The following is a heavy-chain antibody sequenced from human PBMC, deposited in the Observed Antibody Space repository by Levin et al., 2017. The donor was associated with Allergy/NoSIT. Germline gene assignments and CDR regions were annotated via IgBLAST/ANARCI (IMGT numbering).Heavy chain of an antibody. J-gene: IGHJ4*02. CDR2: IWYDGTNK. CDR3: ARGLERGDNSF. D-gene: IGHD2-21*01. CDR1: GFTFTNYG. Sequence: GGSLRLSCAASGFTFTNYGMYWVRQAPGKGLEWVSVIWYDGTNKYYSDSVKGRFTTSRDNSKNILFLQMNNLRAEDTAVYYCARGLERGDNSFWGQGTLVTVSS. V-gene: IGHV3-33*08.